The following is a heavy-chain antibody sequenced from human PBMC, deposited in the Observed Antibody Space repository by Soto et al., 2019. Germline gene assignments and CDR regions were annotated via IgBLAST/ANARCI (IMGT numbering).Heavy chain of an antibody. Sequence: VQLLESGGGLVQPGGSLRLSCAASGFTFSNYAMSWVRQAPGKALEWVSSINIVGGNTNYADSVRGRFPMSRDDSKNTVFLQMNSLRAEDTAIYYCTKNYYFDSWGQGTLITVSS. CDR1: GFTFSNYA. CDR3: TKNYYFDS. J-gene: IGHJ4*02. V-gene: IGHV3-23*01. CDR2: INIVGGNT.